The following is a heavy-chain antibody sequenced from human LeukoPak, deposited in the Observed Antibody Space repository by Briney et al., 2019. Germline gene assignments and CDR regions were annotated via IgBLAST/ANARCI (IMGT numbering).Heavy chain of an antibody. J-gene: IGHJ3*02. CDR2: IKSKIDGGTT. V-gene: IGHV3-15*01. Sequence: GSPRLSCAASGFTLSNAWMTWVRQAPGKGLEWVGRIKSKIDGGTTDYAAPVKGRFTISRDDSKNTLYLQMNSLRTEDTAVYYCTTGVMTKQWPTDAFDIWGQGTMVTVSS. CDR3: TTGVMTKQWPTDAFDI. D-gene: IGHD6-19*01. CDR1: GFTLSNAW.